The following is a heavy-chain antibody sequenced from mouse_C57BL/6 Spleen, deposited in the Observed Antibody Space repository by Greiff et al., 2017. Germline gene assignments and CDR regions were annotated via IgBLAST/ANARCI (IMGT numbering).Heavy chain of an antibody. CDR3: ASGGQLRRHY. CDR1: GYAFSSSW. D-gene: IGHD3-2*02. CDR2: IYPGDGDT. V-gene: IGHV1-82*01. Sequence: QVQLQQSGPELVKPGASVKISCKASGYAFSSSWMNWVKQRPGKGLEWIGRIYPGDGDTNYNGKFKGKATLTADKSSSTAYMQLSSLTSEDSAVYFCASGGQLRRHYWGQVTTLTVSS. J-gene: IGHJ2*01.